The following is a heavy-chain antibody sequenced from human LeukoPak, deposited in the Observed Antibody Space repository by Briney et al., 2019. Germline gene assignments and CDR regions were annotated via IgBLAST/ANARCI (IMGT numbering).Heavy chain of an antibody. CDR3: AKEGRGNKSDY. V-gene: IGHV3-11*05. CDR1: GFSFSGSY. Sequence: GGSLRLSCAASGFSFSGSYMSWIRQAPGKGLEWVSYISGSSNDINYADSVKGRFTVSRDNTKNSLFLQMNSLRAEDTAVYYCAKEGRGNKSDYWGQGTLVTVSS. D-gene: IGHD1/OR15-1a*01. CDR2: ISGSSNDI. J-gene: IGHJ4*02.